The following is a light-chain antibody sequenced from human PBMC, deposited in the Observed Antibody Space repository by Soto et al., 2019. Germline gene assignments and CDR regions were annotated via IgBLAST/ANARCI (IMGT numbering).Light chain of an antibody. V-gene: IGKV3-20*01. Sequence: EIVLTQSPGTLSLSPGERATLSCRASQSIRSNYVAWYQQKPGQGPRLLIYDASNRATGIPARFSGSGSGTDFTLTISSLEPEDFAVYYCQQYGSSPFTFGGGTKVDIK. CDR1: QSIRSNY. CDR2: DAS. CDR3: QQYGSSPFT. J-gene: IGKJ4*01.